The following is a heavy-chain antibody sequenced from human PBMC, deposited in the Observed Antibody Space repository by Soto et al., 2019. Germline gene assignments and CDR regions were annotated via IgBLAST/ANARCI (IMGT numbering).Heavy chain of an antibody. Sequence: SETLSLTCTVSGGSISSGDYYWSWIRQPPGKGLEWIGYIYYSGSTYYNPSLKSRVTISVDTSKNQFSLKLSSVTAADTAVYYCARLGGSYAVPHFDFWGQGILVTVSS. D-gene: IGHD1-26*01. J-gene: IGHJ4*02. V-gene: IGHV4-30-4*01. CDR3: ARLGGSYAVPHFDF. CDR2: IYYSGST. CDR1: GGSISSGDYY.